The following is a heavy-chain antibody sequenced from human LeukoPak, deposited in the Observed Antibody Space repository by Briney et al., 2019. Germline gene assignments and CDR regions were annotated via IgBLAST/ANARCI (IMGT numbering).Heavy chain of an antibody. CDR1: GYTITGYY. D-gene: IGHD6-6*01. Sequence: GASVKVSCKASGYTITGYYMHWVRQAPGQGLEWMGWINPNSGGTNYAQKFQGRVTMTRDTSISTAYMELSRLRSDDTAVYYCARDWSYSSSSVREIPYYYYMDVWGKGTTVTVSS. J-gene: IGHJ6*03. CDR2: INPNSGGT. CDR3: ARDWSYSSSSVREIPYYYYMDV. V-gene: IGHV1-2*02.